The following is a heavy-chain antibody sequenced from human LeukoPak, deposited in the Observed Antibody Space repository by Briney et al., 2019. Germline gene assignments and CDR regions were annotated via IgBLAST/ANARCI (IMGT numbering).Heavy chain of an antibody. J-gene: IGHJ4*02. V-gene: IGHV1-69*02. CDR3: ARARDSSSSDY. CDR1: GGTLSSYT. Sequence: ASVKVSCKASGGTLSSYTISWVRQAPGQGLEWMGRIIPILGIANYAQKFQGRVTITADKSTSTAYMELSSLRSEDTAVYYCARARDSSSSDYWGQGTLVTVSS. CDR2: IIPILGIA. D-gene: IGHD6-6*01.